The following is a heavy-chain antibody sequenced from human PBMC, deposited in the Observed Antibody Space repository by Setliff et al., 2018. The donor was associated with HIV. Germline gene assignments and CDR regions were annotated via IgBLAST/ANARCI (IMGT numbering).Heavy chain of an antibody. D-gene: IGHD3-16*01. CDR2: LFYTGTT. CDR3: ARLISYSGLRYGLGAGDY. V-gene: IGHV4-39*02. Sequence: SETLSLTCSVSGPSITGAPYYWGWIRQHPGKGPEWIGSLFYTGTTYYNPSLKSRLSISVDTSKNRFSLRLRSMTAADTAVDYCARLISYSGLRYGLGAGDYWGQGTLVTVSS. CDR1: GPSITGAPYY. J-gene: IGHJ4*02.